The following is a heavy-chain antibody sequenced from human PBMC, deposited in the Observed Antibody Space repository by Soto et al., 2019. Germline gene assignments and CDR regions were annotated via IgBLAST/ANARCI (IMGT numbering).Heavy chain of an antibody. CDR2: INAGNGNT. Sequence: QVQLVQSGAEVKKPGASVKVSCKASGYTCTSYAMHWVRQAPGQRLEWMGWINAGNGNTKYSQKFQGRVTITRDTSASTAYMELSSLRSEDTAVYYCARVSGIAVAEVWGQGTLVTVSS. CDR3: ARVSGIAVAEV. D-gene: IGHD6-19*01. CDR1: GYTCTSYA. J-gene: IGHJ4*02. V-gene: IGHV1-3*01.